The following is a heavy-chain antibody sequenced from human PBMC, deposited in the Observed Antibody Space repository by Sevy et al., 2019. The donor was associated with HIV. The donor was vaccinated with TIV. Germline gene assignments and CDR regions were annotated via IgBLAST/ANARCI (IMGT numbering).Heavy chain of an antibody. Sequence: FLRLSCAASGFTPSTYGMHWVRQAPGKGLERVAVIGYDGSNKYYADSVKGRFTISRDNSKNTLFLQMDSLRAEDTALYYCARDSRMYGDYLLAYFDSWGQGTLVIVSS. CDR1: GFTPSTYG. J-gene: IGHJ4*02. CDR2: IGYDGSNK. V-gene: IGHV3-33*04. D-gene: IGHD2-8*01. CDR3: ARDSRMYGDYLLAYFDS.